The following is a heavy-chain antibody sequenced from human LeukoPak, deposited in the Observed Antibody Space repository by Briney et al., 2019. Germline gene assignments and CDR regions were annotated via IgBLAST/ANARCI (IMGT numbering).Heavy chain of an antibody. Sequence: GGSLRLSCAAPGFTFSSYAMSWVRQAPGKGLEWVSALSGSGGSTYYADSVKGRFTISRDNSKNTLFLQMNSLRAEDTAVYYCAKVPDYYYGSGTYPNYFDYWGQGTLVSVSS. D-gene: IGHD3-10*01. CDR2: LSGSGGST. V-gene: IGHV3-23*01. CDR1: GFTFSSYA. CDR3: AKVPDYYYGSGTYPNYFDY. J-gene: IGHJ4*02.